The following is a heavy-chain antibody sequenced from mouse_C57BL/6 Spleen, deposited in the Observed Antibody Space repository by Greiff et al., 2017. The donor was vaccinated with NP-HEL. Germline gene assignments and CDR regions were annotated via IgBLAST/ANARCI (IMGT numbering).Heavy chain of an antibody. D-gene: IGHD2-1*01. CDR1: GFTFSDYG. V-gene: IGHV5-17*01. CDR2: ISSGSSTI. Sequence: EVKLMESGGGLVKPGGSLKLSCAASGFTFSDYGMHWVRQAPEKGLEWVAYISSGSSTISYADTVKGRFTISRDNAKHTLFLQMTSLRSEDTAMYYCARRMGYGNYGGGAMDYWGQGTSVTVSS. J-gene: IGHJ4*01. CDR3: ARRMGYGNYGGGAMDY.